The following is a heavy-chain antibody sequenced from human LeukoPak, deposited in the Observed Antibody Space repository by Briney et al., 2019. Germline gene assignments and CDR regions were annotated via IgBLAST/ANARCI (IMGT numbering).Heavy chain of an antibody. V-gene: IGHV4-30-2*01. D-gene: IGHD3-9*01. Sequence: SQTLSLTCTVSGGSISSGGYYWSWIRQPPGKGLEWIGYIYHSGSTYYNPSLKSRVTISVDKSKNHFSLKLSSVTAANTAVYSCARDVLRYFDWLSPTDYWGQGTLVTVSS. CDR2: IYHSGST. CDR1: GGSISSGGYY. CDR3: ARDVLRYFDWLSPTDY. J-gene: IGHJ4*02.